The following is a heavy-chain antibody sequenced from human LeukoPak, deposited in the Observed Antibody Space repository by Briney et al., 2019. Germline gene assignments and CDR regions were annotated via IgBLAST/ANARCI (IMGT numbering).Heavy chain of an antibody. V-gene: IGHV3-23*01. D-gene: IGHD3-22*01. Sequence: GGSLRLSCAASGFTFSSYAMSWVRQAPGKGLEWVSAISGSGGSTYYADSVKGRFTISRDNSKNTLYLQMNSLRAEDTAVYYCAKDGYYDSSGYSPTFVGYWGQGTLVTVSS. CDR1: GFTFSSYA. CDR2: ISGSGGST. CDR3: AKDGYYDSSGYSPTFVGY. J-gene: IGHJ4*02.